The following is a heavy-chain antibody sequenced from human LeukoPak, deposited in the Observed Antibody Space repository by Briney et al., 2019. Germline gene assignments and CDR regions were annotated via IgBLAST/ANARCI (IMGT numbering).Heavy chain of an antibody. D-gene: IGHD3-10*01. V-gene: IGHV4-59*01. CDR3: ARYGSGTYSFDS. Sequence: PSETLSLTCTVSGVSIRNYHWSWIRQPPGKGLEWIGNIYNGGNTDYNPSLKSRVTISVDTSKNQFSLKLISVTAADTAVYHCARYGSGTYSFDSWAQGALVTVSS. J-gene: IGHJ4*02. CDR2: IYNGGNT. CDR1: GVSIRNYH.